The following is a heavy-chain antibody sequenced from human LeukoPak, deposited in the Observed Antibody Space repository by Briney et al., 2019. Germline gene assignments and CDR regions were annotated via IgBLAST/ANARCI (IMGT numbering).Heavy chain of an antibody. J-gene: IGHJ6*04. CDR1: GFTFSSYA. V-gene: IGHV3-48*03. D-gene: IGHD3-10*02. CDR3: AELGITMIGGV. Sequence: GGSLRLSCVASGFTFSSYAINWVRQAPGRGLEWVSYIGPSGTTIYYADSVKGRFTISRDNAKNSLYLQMNSLRAEDTAVYYCAELGITMIGGVWGKGTTVTISS. CDR2: IGPSGTTI.